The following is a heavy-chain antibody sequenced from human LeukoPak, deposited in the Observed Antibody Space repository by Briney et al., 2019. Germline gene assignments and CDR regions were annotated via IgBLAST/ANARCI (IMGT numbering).Heavy chain of an antibody. CDR1: GGSISSSSYY. V-gene: IGHV4-39*01. Sequence: PSETLSLTCTVSGGSISSSSYYWGWIRQPPGKGLEWIGSIYYSGSTYYNPSLKSRVTISVDTSKNQFSLKLSSVTAADTAVYYCASPHCSSTSCYSDYYYMDVWGKGTTVTVSS. CDR3: ASPHCSSTSCYSDYYYMDV. D-gene: IGHD2-2*02. CDR2: IYYSGST. J-gene: IGHJ6*03.